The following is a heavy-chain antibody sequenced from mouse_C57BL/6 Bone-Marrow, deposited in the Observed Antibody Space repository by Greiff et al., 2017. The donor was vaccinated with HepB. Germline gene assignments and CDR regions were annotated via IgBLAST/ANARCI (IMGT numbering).Heavy chain of an antibody. CDR1: GYTFTSYW. Sequence: QVQLKESGAELAKPGASVKLSCKASGYTFTSYWMHWVKQRPGQGLEWIGYINPSSGYTKYNQKFKDKATLTADKSSSTAYMQLSSLTYEDSAVYYCARDKDWDYGIGAMDYWGQGTSVTVSS. J-gene: IGHJ4*01. CDR3: ARDKDWDYGIGAMDY. V-gene: IGHV1-7*01. CDR2: INPSSGYT. D-gene: IGHD2-4*01.